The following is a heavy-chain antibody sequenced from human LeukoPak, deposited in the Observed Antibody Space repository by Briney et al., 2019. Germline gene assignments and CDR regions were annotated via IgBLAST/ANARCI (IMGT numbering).Heavy chain of an antibody. Sequence: SETLSLTCAVYGGSFSGYYWSWFRQPPGKGLEWIGEINHDGSTNYNPSLKSRITISVDTSKNQFSLQLSSVTAADTTVYYCARYDYGLGRFDPWGQGTLVTVSS. CDR3: ARYDYGLGRFDP. CDR2: INHDGST. CDR1: GGSFSGYY. V-gene: IGHV4-34*01. D-gene: IGHD3-16*01. J-gene: IGHJ5*02.